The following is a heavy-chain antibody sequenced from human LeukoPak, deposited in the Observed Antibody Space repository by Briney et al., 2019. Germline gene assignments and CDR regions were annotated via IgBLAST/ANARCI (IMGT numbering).Heavy chain of an antibody. D-gene: IGHD1-14*01. CDR1: GFTFGNSW. Sequence: GGSLRLSCAASGFTFGNSWVHWVRQAPGKGLVWVSLINADGGTTSYADSVKGRFTISRDNARNTLSLQMNSLTIEDTAVYYCVVVVEPPNSDGFDVWGQGTMITVSS. J-gene: IGHJ3*01. V-gene: IGHV3-74*03. CDR2: INADGGTT. CDR3: VVVVEPPNSDGFDV.